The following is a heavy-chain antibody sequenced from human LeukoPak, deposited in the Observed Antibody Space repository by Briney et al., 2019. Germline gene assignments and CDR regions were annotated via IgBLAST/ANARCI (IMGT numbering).Heavy chain of an antibody. CDR2: IYSGGST. V-gene: IGHV3-53*01. CDR3: ARGPYRGYYYDSSGYFDY. J-gene: IGHJ4*02. D-gene: IGHD3-22*01. CDR1: GFTVSSNY. Sequence: GGSLRLSCAASGFTVSSNYMSWVRQAPGNGLEWVSVIYSGGSTYYADSVKGRVTISRDNSKNTLYLQMNSLRAEDTAVYYCARGPYRGYYYDSSGYFDYWGQGTLVTVSS.